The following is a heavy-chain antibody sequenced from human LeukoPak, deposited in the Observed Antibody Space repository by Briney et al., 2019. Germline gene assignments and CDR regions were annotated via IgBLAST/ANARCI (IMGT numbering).Heavy chain of an antibody. Sequence: SGPALVKPTQTLTLTCTFSGFSLSTSGMCVSWIRQSPGKALEWLARIDWDDNKYYSPPLKTRLTTSKDTSKNQVVLTMTNMDPVDTDTYYCARTHAGSHDSREDAFDIWGQGTTVTVSS. CDR3: ARTHAGSHDSREDAFDI. D-gene: IGHD3-22*01. J-gene: IGHJ3*02. CDR2: IDWDDNK. V-gene: IGHV2-70*11. CDR1: GFSLSTSGMC.